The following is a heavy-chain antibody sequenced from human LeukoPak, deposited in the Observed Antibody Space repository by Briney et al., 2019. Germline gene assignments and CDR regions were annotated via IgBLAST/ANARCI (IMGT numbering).Heavy chain of an antibody. J-gene: IGHJ4*02. V-gene: IGHV4-38-2*01. Sequence: SEALSLTCAVSGYSISSGYYWGWIRQAPGKGLEWIGSIYHSGSTHYNPSLKSRVTISVDTPKNQFSLKLSAVTAADTAVYYCARNGTSSYFDYWGQGTLVTVSS. D-gene: IGHD2-2*01. CDR1: GYSISSGYY. CDR3: ARNGTSSYFDY. CDR2: IYHSGST.